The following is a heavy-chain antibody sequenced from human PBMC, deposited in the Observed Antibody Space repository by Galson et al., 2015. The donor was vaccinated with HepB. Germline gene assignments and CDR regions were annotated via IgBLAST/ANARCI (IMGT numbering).Heavy chain of an antibody. J-gene: IGHJ4*02. CDR3: VKVYSAYDQRDH. D-gene: IGHD5-12*01. CDR1: GFTFRSYG. V-gene: IGHV3-30*18. CDR2: ISYDGSNK. Sequence: SLRLSCAASGFTFRSYGMHWVRQSPGTGLEWVATISYDGSNKYYADSVKGRFTISRDNSKKTLYLDMHSLRVEDAALYYCVKVYSAYDQRDHWGLGTLVTVAS.